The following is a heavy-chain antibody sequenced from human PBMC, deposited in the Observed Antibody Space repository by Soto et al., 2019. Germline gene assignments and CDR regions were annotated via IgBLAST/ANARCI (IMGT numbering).Heavy chain of an antibody. CDR2: IYYSGST. V-gene: IGHV4-31*03. CDR3: ARVPDS. J-gene: IGHJ4*02. CDR1: GGSISSGGYS. Sequence: QVQLQESGPELVKPSQTLSLTCTVSGGSISSGGYSWSWIRQHPGKGLEWIGYIYYSGSTYYNPSLKSRPTLSVDTSKNQFSLKLTSVTAADTAVYYGARVPDSWGQGTLVTVSS.